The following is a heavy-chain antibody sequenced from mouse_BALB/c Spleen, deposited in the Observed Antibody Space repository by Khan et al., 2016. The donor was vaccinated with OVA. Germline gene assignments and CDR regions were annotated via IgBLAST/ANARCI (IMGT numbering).Heavy chain of an antibody. J-gene: IGHJ1*01. D-gene: IGHD2-1*01. Sequence: VKLEESGPGLVAPPQSLSITCTVSGFSLTSYGVHWVRQPPGKGLEWLGVIWTGGSTNYNSALMSRLSISKDNSKSQVFLKMNSLQTDDTAMYYCARYYGNYGWYFEVWGAGTTVTVSS. CDR1: GFSLTSYG. V-gene: IGHV2-9*02. CDR2: IWTGGST. CDR3: ARYYGNYGWYFEV.